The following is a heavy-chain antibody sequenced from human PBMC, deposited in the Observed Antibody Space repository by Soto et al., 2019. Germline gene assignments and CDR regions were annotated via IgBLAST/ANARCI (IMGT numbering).Heavy chain of an antibody. CDR3: VKDVAFDF. CDR1: GFTFDDYP. J-gene: IGHJ3*01. Sequence: EVQLVESGGGLVQPGRSLRLSCAASGFTFDDYPMHWVRHAAGKGLGWVAGLSWNSASIVYADSVKGRFSISRDNARYSLYLQMNSLRAEDTALYYCVKDVAFDFWGQGTQVTVSS. CDR2: LSWNSASI. V-gene: IGHV3-9*01.